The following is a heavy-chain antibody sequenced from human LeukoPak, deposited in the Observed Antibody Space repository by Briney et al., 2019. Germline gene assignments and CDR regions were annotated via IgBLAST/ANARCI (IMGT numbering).Heavy chain of an antibody. CDR2: ISSSSSYI. D-gene: IGHD2-2*01. V-gene: IGHV3-21*01. Sequence: PGGSLRLSCAASGFTFSSYSMNWVRQAPGKGLEWVSSISSSSSYIYYADSVKGRFTISRDNSKNTLSLQMNSLRVEDTAVYYCARGTMGALYGMDVWGQGTTVTVSS. J-gene: IGHJ6*02. CDR1: GFTFSSYS. CDR3: ARGTMGALYGMDV.